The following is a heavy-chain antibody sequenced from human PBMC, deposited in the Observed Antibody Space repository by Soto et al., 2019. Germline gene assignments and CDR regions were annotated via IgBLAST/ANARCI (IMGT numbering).Heavy chain of an antibody. D-gene: IGHD3-3*01. Sequence: SETLSLTCAVYGGSFSGYYWSWIRQPPGKGLEWIGEINHSGSTNYNPSLKSRVTISVDTSKNQFSLKLSSVTAADTAVYYCARVGNTIFGVVILEGLFDYWGQGTLVTVSS. J-gene: IGHJ4*02. CDR3: ARVGNTIFGVVILEGLFDY. V-gene: IGHV4-34*01. CDR1: GGSFSGYY. CDR2: INHSGST.